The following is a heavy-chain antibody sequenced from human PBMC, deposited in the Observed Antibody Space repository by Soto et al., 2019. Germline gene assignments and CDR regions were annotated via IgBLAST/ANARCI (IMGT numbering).Heavy chain of an antibody. Sequence: EVQLVESGGGLVQPGGSLNLACLASGFPLSDSAIHWVRKASGKGLAWVGRIRRKTNNYATTYGAPVRGRFTLSRDASKNTAYLQMNNLESEDAAVYYCTRHAGGQVEHSFYYYFMDVWGKGTTVSV. CDR2: IRRKTNNYAT. D-gene: IGHD2-15*01. V-gene: IGHV3-73*01. CDR3: TRHAGGQVEHSFYYYFMDV. J-gene: IGHJ6*03. CDR1: GFPLSDSA.